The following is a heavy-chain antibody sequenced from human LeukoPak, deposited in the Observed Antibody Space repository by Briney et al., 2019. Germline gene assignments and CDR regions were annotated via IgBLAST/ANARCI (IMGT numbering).Heavy chain of an antibody. J-gene: IGHJ4*02. CDR2: IVVGSGNT. Sequence: GTSVKVSCKASGFTFTSSAVQWVRQARAQRLEWIGWIVVGSGNTNYAQKFQERVTITRHMSTSTAYMELSSLRSEDTAVYYCAADPAYYYDSSGPDYWGQGTLVTVSS. CDR3: AADPAYYYDSSGPDY. V-gene: IGHV1-58*01. D-gene: IGHD3-22*01. CDR1: GFTFTSSA.